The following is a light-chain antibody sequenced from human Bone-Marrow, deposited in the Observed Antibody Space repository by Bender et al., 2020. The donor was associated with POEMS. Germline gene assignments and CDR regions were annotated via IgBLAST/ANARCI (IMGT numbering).Light chain of an antibody. CDR3: QSYDNSLGGWV. Sequence: QSALTQPASVSGSPGQSITISCTGTSSDVGGYKYVSWYQQHPGKVPKLMIYDVSNRPSGVSDRFSGSKSGTSDSLAITGLQAEDEGDYYCQSYDNSLGGWVFGGGTKLTVL. V-gene: IGLV2-14*03. J-gene: IGLJ3*02. CDR2: DVS. CDR1: SSDVGGYKY.